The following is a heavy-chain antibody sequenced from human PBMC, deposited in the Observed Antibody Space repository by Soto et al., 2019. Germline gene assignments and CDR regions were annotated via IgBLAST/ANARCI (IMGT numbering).Heavy chain of an antibody. Sequence: SETLSLTCTVSGGSISSSSYYWGWIRQPPGKGLEWIGSIYYSGSTYYNPSLKSRVTISVDTSKNQFSLKLSSVTAADTAVYYCARHTPAISISDHWGQGTLVIV. D-gene: IGHD2-15*01. CDR1: GGSISSSSYY. V-gene: IGHV4-39*01. J-gene: IGHJ4*02. CDR3: ARHTPAISISDH. CDR2: IYYSGST.